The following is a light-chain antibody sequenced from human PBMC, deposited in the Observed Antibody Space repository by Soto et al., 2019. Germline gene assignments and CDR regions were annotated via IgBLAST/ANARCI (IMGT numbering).Light chain of an antibody. Sequence: DIQMTQSPSTLSPSVGDRVTITCRASQRISRLLAWYQKKPGKAPKLLIYDASSLASSVPSRFSGSGSGTEFTLTNSSLQPDDFVTFYCQQYVNYPSTFCQGTKLEI. CDR2: DAS. V-gene: IGKV1-5*01. CDR1: QRISRL. CDR3: QQYVNYPST. J-gene: IGKJ2*01.